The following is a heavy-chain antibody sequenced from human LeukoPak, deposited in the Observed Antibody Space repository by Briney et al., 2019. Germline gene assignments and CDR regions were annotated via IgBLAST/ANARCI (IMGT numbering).Heavy chain of an antibody. CDR1: GYTSTSYD. Sequence: GASVKVSCKASGYTSTSYDINWVRQATGQGLEWMGWMNPNSGNTGYAQKFQGRATITRNTSISTAYMELSSLRSEDTAVYYCARVRYTVGYCSSTSCYGPLDYWGQGTLVTVSS. CDR2: MNPNSGNT. J-gene: IGHJ4*02. D-gene: IGHD2-2*01. V-gene: IGHV1-8*03. CDR3: ARVRYTVGYCSSTSCYGPLDY.